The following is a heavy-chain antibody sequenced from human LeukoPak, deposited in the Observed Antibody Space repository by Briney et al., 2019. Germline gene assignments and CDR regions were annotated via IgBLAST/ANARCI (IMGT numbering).Heavy chain of an antibody. D-gene: IGHD5-18*01. CDR3: ARGYSYGAFIDY. Sequence: SETLSLTCTVSGGSIGSYYWSWIRQPAGKGLEWIGRIYTSGSTNYNPSLKSRVTMSVDTSKNQFSLKLSSVTAADTAVYYCARGYSYGAFIDYWGQGTLVTVSS. CDR2: IYTSGST. V-gene: IGHV4-4*07. CDR1: GGSIGSYY. J-gene: IGHJ4*02.